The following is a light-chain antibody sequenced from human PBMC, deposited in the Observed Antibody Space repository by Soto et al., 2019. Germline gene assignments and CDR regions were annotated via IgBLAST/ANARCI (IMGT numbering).Light chain of an antibody. J-gene: IGKJ2*01. CDR2: DAS. CDR1: QRIRTS. CDR3: QQSYSVPPT. Sequence: DVQMTQSPSSLSASVGDRVTITCRASQRIRTSLNWYQQKPGKAPKFLIYDASSLQSEVPSRFSGSGSGTDFTLTISNLQPEDCATYYCQQSYSVPPTFGQGTKLEI. V-gene: IGKV1-39*01.